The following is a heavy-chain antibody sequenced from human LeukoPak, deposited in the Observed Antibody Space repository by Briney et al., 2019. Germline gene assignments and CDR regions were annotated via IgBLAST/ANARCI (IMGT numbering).Heavy chain of an antibody. J-gene: IGHJ3*02. CDR3: ARQFTSADAFDI. D-gene: IGHD5-24*01. CDR2: IYYSGST. CDR1: GGSFSGYY. V-gene: IGHV4-59*01. Sequence: SETLSLTCAVYGGSFSGYYWSWIRQPPGKGLEWIGYIYYSGSTNYNPSLKSRVTISVDTSKNQFSLKLSSVTAADTAVYYCARQFTSADAFDIWGQGTMVTVSS.